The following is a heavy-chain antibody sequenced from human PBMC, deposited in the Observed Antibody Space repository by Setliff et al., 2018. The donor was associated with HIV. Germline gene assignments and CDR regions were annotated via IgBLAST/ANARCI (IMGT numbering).Heavy chain of an antibody. V-gene: IGHV3-48*01. Sequence: GGSLRLSCESSGFSFTSYSMTWVRQAPGKGLEWLSYISSGSNIRRYTDSVKGRFTISRDNAKKSLYLQMNSLRAEDTAVYYCARGLTGVGGSHSWAGGYWGRGTLVTVSS. J-gene: IGHJ4*02. CDR2: ISSGSNIR. CDR3: ARGLTGVGGSHSWAGGY. CDR1: GFSFTSYS. D-gene: IGHD1-26*01.